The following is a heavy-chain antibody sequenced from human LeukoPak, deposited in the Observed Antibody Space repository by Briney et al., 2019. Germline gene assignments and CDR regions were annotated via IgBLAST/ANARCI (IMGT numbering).Heavy chain of an antibody. D-gene: IGHD1-26*01. CDR3: ARARWELLPPDFDY. CDR1: GFTFSRSW. J-gene: IGHJ4*02. V-gene: IGHV3-23*01. CDR2: ISGSGGST. Sequence: PGGSLRLSCAGSGFTFSRSWMTWVRQAPGKGLEWVSAISGSGGSTYYADSVKGRFTISRDNSKNTLYLQMNSLRAEDTAVYYCARARWELLPPDFDYWGQGTLVTVSS.